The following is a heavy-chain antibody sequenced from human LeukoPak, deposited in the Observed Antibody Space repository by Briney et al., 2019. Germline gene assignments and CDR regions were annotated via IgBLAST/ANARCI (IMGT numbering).Heavy chain of an antibody. CDR1: GFTFSNYW. Sequence: GGSLRLSCAASGFTFSNYWMSWVRQAPGKGPEWVANIKQDGSERNYVDSVKGRFTIARDNTKNSLYLQMTSLRGEDTAVYYCASRAGKPGNTPWCFDYWGQGALVTVSS. D-gene: IGHD1-7*01. V-gene: IGHV3-7*01. CDR3: ASRAGKPGNTPWCFDY. CDR2: IKQDGSER. J-gene: IGHJ4*02.